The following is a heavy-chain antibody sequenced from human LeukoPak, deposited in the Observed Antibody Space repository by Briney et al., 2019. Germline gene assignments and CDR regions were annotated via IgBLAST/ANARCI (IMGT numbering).Heavy chain of an antibody. Sequence: ASVKVSCKASGYTFTSNYIHWVRQAPGQGLEWMGMIYPRDGSTSYAQKLQGRVTVARDTSTSTVHMELSGLRSEDTAVYYCARDQEGFDYWGQGTLVTVSS. CDR3: ARDQEGFDY. V-gene: IGHV1-46*01. J-gene: IGHJ4*02. CDR1: GYTFTSNY. CDR2: IYPRDGST.